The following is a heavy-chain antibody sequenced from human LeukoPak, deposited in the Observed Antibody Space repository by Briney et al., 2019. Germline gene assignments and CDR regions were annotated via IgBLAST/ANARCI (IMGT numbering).Heavy chain of an antibody. Sequence: GRSLRLSCAASGFTFSSYGMHWVRQAPGKGLEWVAVISYDGSNKYYADSVKGRFTISRDNSKNTLYLQMNSLRAEDTAVYYCAKGEWGSSTSCPDYWGQGTLVTVSS. D-gene: IGHD2-2*01. CDR3: AKGEWGSSTSCPDY. V-gene: IGHV3-30*18. CDR2: ISYDGSNK. J-gene: IGHJ4*02. CDR1: GFTFSSYG.